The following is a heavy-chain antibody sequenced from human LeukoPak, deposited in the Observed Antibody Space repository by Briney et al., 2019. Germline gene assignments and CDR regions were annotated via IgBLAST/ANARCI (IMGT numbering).Heavy chain of an antibody. D-gene: IGHD6-6*01. CDR3: ARGPNSNWSGLDF. V-gene: IGHV3-74*01. J-gene: IGHJ4*02. CDR2: ISPTGSTT. Sequence: GGSLRLSCTASGFSFSGHWMHWARQLPGKGLVWVSRISPTGSTTSYADSVKGRFTVSRDNAKNTLYLQVNNLRAEDTAVYYCARGPNSNWSGLDFWGQGTLFTVSS. CDR1: GFSFSGHW.